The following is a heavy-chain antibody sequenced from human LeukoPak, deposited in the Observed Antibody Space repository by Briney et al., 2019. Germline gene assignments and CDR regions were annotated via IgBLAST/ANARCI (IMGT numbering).Heavy chain of an antibody. V-gene: IGHV4-59*01. J-gene: IGHJ6*02. CDR2: IYYSGST. Sequence: SETLSLTCTVSGGSISSYYWSWIRQPPGKGLEWIGYIYYSGSTNYNPSLKSRVTISVDTSKNQFSLKLSSVTAADTAVYYCARDIAAAGDYYGMDVWGQGTTVTVSS. CDR1: GGSISSYY. CDR3: ARDIAAAGDYYGMDV. D-gene: IGHD6-13*01.